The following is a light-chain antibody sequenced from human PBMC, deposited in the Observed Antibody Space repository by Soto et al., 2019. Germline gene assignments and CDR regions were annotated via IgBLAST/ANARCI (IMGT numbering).Light chain of an antibody. Sequence: EIVLTQSPATLSLSPGERATLSCRASQSVSSYLAWYQQKPGQAPRLLIYDASNRATGIPARFSGSRSGTDFTLTITSQEPEDFAVYYCQQRSNWPPVSFGQGTKLEIK. J-gene: IGKJ2*01. V-gene: IGKV3-11*01. CDR2: DAS. CDR3: QQRSNWPPVS. CDR1: QSVSSY.